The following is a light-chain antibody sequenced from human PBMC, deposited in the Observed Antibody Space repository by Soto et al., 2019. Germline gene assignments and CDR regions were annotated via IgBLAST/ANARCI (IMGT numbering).Light chain of an antibody. CDR1: QSISGSD. V-gene: IGKV3-20*01. CDR2: GAS. CDR3: QRYVGSPLT. Sequence: EFVLTQSPGTLSLSPGERATLSCRASQSISGSDLAWYQQKAGQGPRLLIFGASTRATGIPDRFSGSGSGTDFTLTISRLEPEDFAVYYCQRYVGSPLTFGGGTKVEIK. J-gene: IGKJ4*01.